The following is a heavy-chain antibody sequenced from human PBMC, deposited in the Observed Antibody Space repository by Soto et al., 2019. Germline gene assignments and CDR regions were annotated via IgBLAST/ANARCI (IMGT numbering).Heavy chain of an antibody. D-gene: IGHD1-7*01. CDR2: MNDSGNT. V-gene: IGHV4-34*01. Sequence: QVQLQQWGAGLLKPSETLSLTCAVSGGSFSGYYWSWIRQPPGKGLEWIGEMNDSGNTKYNASLESRVAISVDTSKDHFSLTLTSVTAADTAVYYCASPRWNYIYWGQGTLVAVSS. CDR1: GGSFSGYY. CDR3: ASPRWNYIY. J-gene: IGHJ4*02.